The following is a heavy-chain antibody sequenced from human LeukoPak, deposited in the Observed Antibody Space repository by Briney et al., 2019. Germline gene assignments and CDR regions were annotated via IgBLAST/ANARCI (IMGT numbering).Heavy chain of an antibody. V-gene: IGHV5-51*01. CDR3: ARHEVTAAAGTEFDS. Sequence: KCGESLKISCKGSGYSFTSYWIGWVRQMPGKGLEWTGIIYPGDSDTRYSPSFQGQVTISADKSISTAYLQWSSLKASDTAIYYCARHEVTAAAGTEFDSWGQGTLVTVSS. CDR1: GYSFTSYW. D-gene: IGHD6-13*01. J-gene: IGHJ4*02. CDR2: IYPGDSDT.